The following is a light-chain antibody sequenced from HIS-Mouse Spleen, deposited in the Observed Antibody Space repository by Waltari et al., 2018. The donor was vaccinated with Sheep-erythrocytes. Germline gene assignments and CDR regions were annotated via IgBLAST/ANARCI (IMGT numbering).Light chain of an antibody. J-gene: IGKJ4*01. CDR3: QQYDNLLT. V-gene: IGKV1-33*01. CDR1: QDMSNY. CDR2: DAS. Sequence: DIQMTQSPSSLSASVGDRVTITCQASQDMSNYLNWYQQKPGKAPKLLIYDASNLEKGVPSRFSGSGSGTEFTFTISSLQPEDIETYYCQQYDNLLTFGGGTKVEIK.